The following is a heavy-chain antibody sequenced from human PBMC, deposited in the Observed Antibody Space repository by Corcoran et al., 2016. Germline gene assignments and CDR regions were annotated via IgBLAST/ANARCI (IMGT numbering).Heavy chain of an antibody. CDR2: IIPIFGTA. Sequence: QVQLVQSGAEVKKPGSSVKVSCKASGGTFSSYAISWVRQAPGQGLEWMGGIIPIFGTANYAQKFQGRVTITADESTSTAYMELSSLRSEDTAVDYWARGHSNYEGGWYYYYGMDVWGQGTTVTVSS. J-gene: IGHJ6*02. CDR1: GGTFSSYA. CDR3: ARGHSNYEGGWYYYYGMDV. D-gene: IGHD4-4*01. V-gene: IGHV1-69*01.